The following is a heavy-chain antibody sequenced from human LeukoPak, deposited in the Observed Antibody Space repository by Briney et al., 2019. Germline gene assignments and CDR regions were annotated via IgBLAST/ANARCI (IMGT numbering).Heavy chain of an antibody. V-gene: IGHV3-23*01. CDR3: ARDDYYDSSGYYGSGY. Sequence: GGSLRLSCAASGFTFSSYAMSWVRQAPGKGLEWVSAISGSGGSTYYADSVKGRFTISRDNSKNTLYLQMNSLRAEDTAVYYCARDDYYDSSGYYGSGYWGQGTLVTVSS. J-gene: IGHJ4*02. D-gene: IGHD3-22*01. CDR2: ISGSGGST. CDR1: GFTFSSYA.